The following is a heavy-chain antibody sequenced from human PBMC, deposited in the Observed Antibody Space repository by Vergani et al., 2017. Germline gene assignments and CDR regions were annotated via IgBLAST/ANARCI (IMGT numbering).Heavy chain of an antibody. Sequence: QVQLQESGPGLVKPSATLSLTCSVSGDSISSNNCWTWVRQPPGKGLEWIGEICHTEDTKYSPSLKSRVTVSVDESRNLFSLRLNSVTAADTAVYYCATIGYRRWGYYFDYWGQGILVTVSS. CDR3: ATIGYRRWGYYFDY. J-gene: IGHJ4*02. D-gene: IGHD2-2*02. CDR2: ICHTEDT. V-gene: IGHV4-4*02. CDR1: GDSISSNNC.